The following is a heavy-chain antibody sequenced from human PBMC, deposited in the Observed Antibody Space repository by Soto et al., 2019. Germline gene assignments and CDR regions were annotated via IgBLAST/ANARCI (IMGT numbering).Heavy chain of an antibody. CDR1: GYSFTSYW. V-gene: IGHV5-51*01. Sequence: GESLKISCKGSGYSFTSYWIGWVRQMPGKGLEWMGIIYPGDSDTRYSPSFQGQVTISADKSISTAYLQWSSLKASDTAMYYCARHDDNTFSLNDAFDIWGQGTMVTVSS. J-gene: IGHJ3*02. CDR2: IYPGDSDT. D-gene: IGHD3-9*01. CDR3: ARHDDNTFSLNDAFDI.